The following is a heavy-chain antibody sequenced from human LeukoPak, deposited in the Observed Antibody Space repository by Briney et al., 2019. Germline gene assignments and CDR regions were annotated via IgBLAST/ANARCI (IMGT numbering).Heavy chain of an antibody. D-gene: IGHD2-2*01. CDR1: GFTFSSYA. Sequence: GGSLRLPCAASGFTFSSYAMHWVRQAPGKGLEWVANIKQDGSEKYYVDSVKGRFTISRDNAKNSLYLQMNSLRAEDTAVYYCARASPGYCSSTSCYSTYFDYWGQGTLVTVSS. CDR3: ARASPGYCSSTSCYSTYFDY. V-gene: IGHV3-7*04. J-gene: IGHJ4*02. CDR2: IKQDGSEK.